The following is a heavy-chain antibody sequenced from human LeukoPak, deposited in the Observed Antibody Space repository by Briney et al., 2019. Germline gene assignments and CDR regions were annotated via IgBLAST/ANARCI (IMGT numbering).Heavy chain of an antibody. CDR2: IRYDGSEI. Sequence: PGGSLRLSCAASGFTFSSYGMHWVRQAPGKGLEWVTFIRYDGSEIYYADSVKGRFTISRDNSKNTLYLQMNSLRAEDTAVFYCARALFWSGFFDYWGQGTLVTVSS. D-gene: IGHD3-3*01. V-gene: IGHV3-30*02. J-gene: IGHJ4*02. CDR3: ARALFWSGFFDY. CDR1: GFTFSSYG.